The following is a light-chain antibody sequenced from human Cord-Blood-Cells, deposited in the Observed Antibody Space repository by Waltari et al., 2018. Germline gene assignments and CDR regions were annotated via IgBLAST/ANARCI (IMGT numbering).Light chain of an antibody. CDR1: QGISSY. CDR2: AAS. CDR3: QRYYSYPLA. V-gene: IGKV1-8*01. Sequence: IRMTQSPTSFAASTGARVSITCRASQGISSYLAWYQQKPGKAPKLLIYAASTLQSGVPSRFSGSGSGTDFALTISCLQSEDFATYYCQRYYSYPLAFGPGTKVDIK. J-gene: IGKJ3*01.